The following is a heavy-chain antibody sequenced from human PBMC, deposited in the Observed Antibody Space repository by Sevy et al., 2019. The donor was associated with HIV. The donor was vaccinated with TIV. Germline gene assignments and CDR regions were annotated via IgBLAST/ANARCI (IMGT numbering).Heavy chain of an antibody. CDR2: INESGIT. J-gene: IGHJ5*02. Sequence: SETLSLTCAVHDGSFSGYYWNWIRQLPGKGLEWIGEINESGITYYNPSLKSRVTISVDTSKNQSSLKLNSVTAVDSVVYFCARSPPVVVVPGAPSWFDPWGQGTLVTVSS. V-gene: IGHV4-34*01. D-gene: IGHD2-2*01. CDR1: DGSFSGYY. CDR3: ARSPPVVVVPGAPSWFDP.